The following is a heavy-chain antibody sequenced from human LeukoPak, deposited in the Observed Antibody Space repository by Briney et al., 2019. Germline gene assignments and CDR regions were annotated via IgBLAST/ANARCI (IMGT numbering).Heavy chain of an antibody. J-gene: IGHJ4*02. CDR3: ARARQGWNYYGSGSPDY. CDR1: GGSFSDYY. Sequence: SETLSLTCAVYGGSFSDYYWSWIRQPPGKGLEWIGEINHSGSTNYNPSLKSRVTISVDTSKNHFSLKLSSVTAADTAVYYCARARQGWNYYGSGSPDYWGQGTLVTVSS. CDR2: INHSGST. D-gene: IGHD3-10*01. V-gene: IGHV4-34*01.